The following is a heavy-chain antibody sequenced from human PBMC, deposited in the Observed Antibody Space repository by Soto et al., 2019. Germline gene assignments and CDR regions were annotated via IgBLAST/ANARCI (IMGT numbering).Heavy chain of an antibody. CDR1: GFTFSSYD. D-gene: IGHD3-10*01. CDR3: ARQGLYYYGSGSYNSYYMDV. CDR2: IGTAGDT. J-gene: IGHJ6*03. Sequence: GGSLRLSCAASGFTFSSYDMHWVRQATGKGLEWVSAIGTAGDTYYPGSVKGRFTISRENAKNSLYLQMNSLRAGDTAVYYCARQGLYYYGSGSYNSYYMDVWGKGTTVTVSS. V-gene: IGHV3-13*01.